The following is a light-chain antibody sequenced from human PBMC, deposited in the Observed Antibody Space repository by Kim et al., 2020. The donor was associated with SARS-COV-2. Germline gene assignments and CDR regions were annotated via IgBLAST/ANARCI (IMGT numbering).Light chain of an antibody. CDR3: AAWDDSLNGPV. CDR2: SNN. J-gene: IGLJ3*02. CDR1: SSNIGSNS. Sequence: GQRVTSSCSGSSSNIGSNSVNWYQQLPGTAPKHLIFSNNQRPSGVPDRVSGSKSGTSASLAISGLQSEDEADYYCAAWDDSLNGPVFGGGTQLTVL. V-gene: IGLV1-44*01.